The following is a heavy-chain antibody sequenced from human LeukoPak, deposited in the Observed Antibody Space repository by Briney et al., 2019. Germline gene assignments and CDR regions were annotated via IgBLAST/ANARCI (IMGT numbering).Heavy chain of an antibody. CDR3: TREYYYHSSGFDY. J-gene: IGHJ4*02. CDR2: IRSKAYGATT. V-gene: IGHV3-49*03. D-gene: IGHD3-22*01. Sequence: GRSLRLSCTASGFTFGDYAMSWFRQAPGKGLQWVGYIRSKAYGATTEYAASVKGRFTISRDDSKSTAYLQMNSLKTEDTAVYYCTREYYYHSSGFDYWGQGTLVTVSS. CDR1: GFTFGDYA.